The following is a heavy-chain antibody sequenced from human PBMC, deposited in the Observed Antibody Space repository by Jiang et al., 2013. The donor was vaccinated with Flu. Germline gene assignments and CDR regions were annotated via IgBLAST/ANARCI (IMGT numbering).Heavy chain of an antibody. CDR2: IWYDGSNK. CDR3: ARDYRVYAILFPYYYGMDV. V-gene: IGHV3-33*01. J-gene: IGHJ6*02. D-gene: IGHD2-8*01. Sequence: VIWYDGSNKYYADSVKGRFTISRDNSKNTLYLQMNSLRAEDTAVYYCARDYRVYAILFPYYYGMDVWGQGTTVTVSS.